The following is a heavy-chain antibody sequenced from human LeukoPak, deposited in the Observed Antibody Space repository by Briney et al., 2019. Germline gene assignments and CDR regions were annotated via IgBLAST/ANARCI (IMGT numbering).Heavy chain of an antibody. CDR2: ISYDGSNK. D-gene: IGHD6-13*01. CDR1: GFTFSSYA. CDR3: ARGSSHRPRPGDAFDI. J-gene: IGHJ3*02. Sequence: GGSLRLSCAASGFTFSSYAMHWVRQAPGKGLEWVAVISYDGSNKYYADSVKGRFTISRDNSKNTLYLQMNSLRAEDTAVYYCARGSSHRPRPGDAFDIWGQGTMVTVSS. V-gene: IGHV3-30-3*01.